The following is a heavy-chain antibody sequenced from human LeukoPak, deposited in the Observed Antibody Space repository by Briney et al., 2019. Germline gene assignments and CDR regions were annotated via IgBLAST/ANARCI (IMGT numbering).Heavy chain of an antibody. CDR1: GFTFSSYY. CDR3: ARNKWGIDS. D-gene: IGHD7-27*01. V-gene: IGHV3-30*03. CDR2: ISYDGSNK. J-gene: IGHJ4*02. Sequence: GGSLRLSCAASGFTFSSYYVHWVRQAPGKGLERVAIISYDGSNKYYADSVKDRFTISRDNSKNTLFLQMNSLRAEDTAVYYCARNKWGIDSWGQGTLVTVSS.